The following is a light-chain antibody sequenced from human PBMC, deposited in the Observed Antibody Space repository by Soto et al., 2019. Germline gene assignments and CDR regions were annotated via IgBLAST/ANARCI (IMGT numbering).Light chain of an antibody. CDR3: QQYGSSPPYD. V-gene: IGKV3-20*01. Sequence: EIVLTQSPGTLSLSPGERATLSCRASQSVSSSYLAWYQQKPGQAPRLLIYGASSRPTGIPDKFSASGSGTDYTLTISRLEPEDFAVYYCQQYGSSPPYDFDQATKLEI. J-gene: IGKJ2*01. CDR1: QSVSSSY. CDR2: GAS.